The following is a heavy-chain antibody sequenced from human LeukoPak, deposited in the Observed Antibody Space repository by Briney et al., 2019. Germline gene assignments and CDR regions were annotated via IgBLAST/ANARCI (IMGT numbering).Heavy chain of an antibody. D-gene: IGHD3-10*01. J-gene: IGHJ6*03. CDR3: ARDRELLWFGESPYYYYYMDV. CDR1: GFTFSSYW. CDR2: IKQDGSEK. V-gene: IGHV3-7*01. Sequence: GGSLRLSCAASGFTFSSYWMSWVRQAPGKGLEWVANIKQDGSEKHYVDSVKGRFTISRDNAKNSLYLQMNSLRAEDTAVYYCARDRELLWFGESPYYYYYMDVWGKGTTVTVSS.